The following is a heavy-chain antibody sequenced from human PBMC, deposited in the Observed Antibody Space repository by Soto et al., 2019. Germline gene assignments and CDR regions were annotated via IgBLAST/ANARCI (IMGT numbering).Heavy chain of an antibody. CDR3: ARGIGYCSSTSCPQGGWFDP. Sequence: SVKVSCKASGGTFSSYAISWVRQAPGQGLEWMGGIIPIFGTANYAQKFQGGVTITADESTSTAYMELSSLRSEDTAVYYCARGIGYCSSTSCPQGGWFDPWGQGTLVTVSS. D-gene: IGHD2-2*01. J-gene: IGHJ5*02. CDR1: GGTFSSYA. CDR2: IIPIFGTA. V-gene: IGHV1-69*13.